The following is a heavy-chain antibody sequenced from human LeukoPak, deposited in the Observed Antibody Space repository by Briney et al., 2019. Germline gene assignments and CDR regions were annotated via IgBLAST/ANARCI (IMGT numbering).Heavy chain of an antibody. CDR2: IIPIFATP. J-gene: IGHJ4*02. Sequence: SVKVSCKASGYTFTNYGISWVRQAPGQGLEWMGGIIPIFATPNYAQKFQGRVTITADESTSTAYMELSSLRSEDTAVYYCAREGYSNGWYRYWGQGTLVTVSS. D-gene: IGHD6-19*01. V-gene: IGHV1-69*13. CDR1: GYTFTNYG. CDR3: AREGYSNGWYRY.